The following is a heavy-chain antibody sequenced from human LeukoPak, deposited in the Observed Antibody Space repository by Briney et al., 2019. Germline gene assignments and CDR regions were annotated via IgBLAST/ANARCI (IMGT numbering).Heavy chain of an antibody. CDR3: TRRIPGVITGTWFDP. CDR1: GFTFSSYE. Sequence: SGGSLRLSCAASGFTFSSYEMNWVRQASGKGLEWVGRIRSKAYSYATAYAASVRGRFTISSDDSKNTGYLQMNSLKTEDTAVYYCTRRIPGVITGTWFDPWGQGTLVTVSS. CDR2: IRSKAYSYAT. V-gene: IGHV3-73*01. D-gene: IGHD3-10*01. J-gene: IGHJ5*02.